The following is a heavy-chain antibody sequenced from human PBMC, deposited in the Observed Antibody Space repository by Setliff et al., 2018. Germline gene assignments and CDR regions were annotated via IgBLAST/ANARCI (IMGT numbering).Heavy chain of an antibody. J-gene: IGHJ3*02. Sequence: WASVKVSCKASGGSFSSYAVNWVRQAPGQGLEWMGGIIPMFGTTYYAQRFQGRVTLTADESTSTAYMELRSLRSDDTAVYYCARDLDYQYYYDSSGRDAFDIWGQGTMVTVSS. V-gene: IGHV1-69*13. CDR1: GGSFSSYA. D-gene: IGHD3-22*01. CDR2: IIPMFGTT. CDR3: ARDLDYQYYYDSSGRDAFDI.